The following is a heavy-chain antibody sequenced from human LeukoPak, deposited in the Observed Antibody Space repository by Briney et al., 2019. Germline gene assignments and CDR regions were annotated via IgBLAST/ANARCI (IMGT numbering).Heavy chain of an antibody. D-gene: IGHD3-10*01. V-gene: IGHV4-30-4*01. CDR1: GGSTSSGDYY. CDR3: AGVPFTMVHYYGMDV. CDR2: IYYSGST. Sequence: PSETLSLTCTVSGGSTSSGDYYWSWIRQPPGKGLEWIGYIYYSGSTYYNPSLKSRVTISVDTSKNQFSLKLSSVTAADTAVYYCAGVPFTMVHYYGMDVWGQGTTVTVSS. J-gene: IGHJ6*02.